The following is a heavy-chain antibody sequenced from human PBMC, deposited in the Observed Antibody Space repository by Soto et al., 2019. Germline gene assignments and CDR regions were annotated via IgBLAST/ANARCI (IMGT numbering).Heavy chain of an antibody. CDR3: ARAVRWDRVVVQWFEP. CDR1: GYTFTSYG. D-gene: IGHD2-2*01. CDR2: ISAYNGNT. V-gene: IGHV1-18*01. J-gene: IGHJ5*02. Sequence: ASVKVSCKASGYTFTSYGISWVRQAPGQGLEWMGWISAYNGNTNYAQKLQGRVTMTTDTSTSTAYMELRSLRSDDTAVYYCARAVRWDRVVVQWFEPWGQETLLTVTS.